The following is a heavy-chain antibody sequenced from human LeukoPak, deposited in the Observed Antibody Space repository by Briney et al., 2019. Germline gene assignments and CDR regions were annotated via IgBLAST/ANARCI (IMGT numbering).Heavy chain of an antibody. CDR3: AKSPRYSYGKYYFDY. V-gene: IGHV3-23*01. Sequence: GGSLRLSCAASGFTFSSYAMSWVRQAPGKGLEWVSAISGSGGSTYYADSVKGRFTISRDNSKNTLYLQMNSLRAEDTAVYYCAKSPRYSYGKYYFDYGGQGTLVTVSS. J-gene: IGHJ4*02. CDR2: ISGSGGST. D-gene: IGHD5-18*01. CDR1: GFTFSSYA.